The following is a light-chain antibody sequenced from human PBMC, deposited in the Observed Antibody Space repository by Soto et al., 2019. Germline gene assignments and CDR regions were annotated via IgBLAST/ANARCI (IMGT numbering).Light chain of an antibody. CDR3: SSYTSSRSLV. J-gene: IGLJ1*01. V-gene: IGLV2-14*01. CDR2: EVS. Sequence: QSVLTHPASLSWSPGQSITISCTGTSSDVGDYDYVSWYQQHPGKAPKLIIYEVSDRPSGVSNRFSGSKSANTASLTISGLQAEDEADSFCSSYTSSRSLVFGTGTKVT. CDR1: SSDVGDYDY.